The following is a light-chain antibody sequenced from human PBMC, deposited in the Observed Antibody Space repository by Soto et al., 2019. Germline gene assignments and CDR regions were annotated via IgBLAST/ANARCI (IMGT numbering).Light chain of an antibody. CDR3: QQYGDWPLT. V-gene: IGKV3-15*01. Sequence: EIVLTQSAASLSESPGDRATLSCRASQSVGNNFAWYQQKPGQAPRLLIFATSTRATGVPARFSGSGSGTEFTLTISSLQSEDFAVYYCQQYGDWPLTFGGGAKVEIE. J-gene: IGKJ4*01. CDR2: ATS. CDR1: QSVGNN.